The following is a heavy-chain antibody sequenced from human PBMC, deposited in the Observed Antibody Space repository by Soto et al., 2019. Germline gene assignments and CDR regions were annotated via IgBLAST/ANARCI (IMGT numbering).Heavy chain of an antibody. D-gene: IGHD3-22*01. J-gene: IGHJ4*02. CDR2: IKQDGSEK. V-gene: IGHV3-7*05. CDR1: GFTFSSYW. CDR3: ARAQRWHYYDSSGYWFGY. Sequence: GESLKISCAASGFTFSSYWMSWVRQAPGKGLEWVANIKQDGSEKYYVDSVKGRFTISRDNAKNSLYLQMNSLRAEDTAVYYCARAQRWHYYDSSGYWFGYWGQGTLVTVSS.